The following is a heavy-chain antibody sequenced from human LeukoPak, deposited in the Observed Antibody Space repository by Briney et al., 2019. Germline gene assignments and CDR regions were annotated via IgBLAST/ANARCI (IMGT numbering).Heavy chain of an antibody. J-gene: IGHJ4*02. CDR2: TKNKTNRGTT. CDR1: GFTFSSYS. D-gene: IGHD2-2*02. V-gene: IGHV3-22*01. CDR3: TRGGLGYCSSTSCYTTGFDY. Sequence: GGSLRLSCAASGFTFSSYSMNWVRQAPGKGLEWVGFTKNKTNRGTTKYAASVKGRSTISRDDSKSIAYLQMNSLKTEDTAVYYYTRGGLGYCSSTSCYTTGFDYWGQGTLVTVSS.